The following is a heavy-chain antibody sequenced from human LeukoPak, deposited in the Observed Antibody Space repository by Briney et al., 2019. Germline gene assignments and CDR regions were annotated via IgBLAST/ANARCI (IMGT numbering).Heavy chain of an antibody. J-gene: IGHJ4*02. CDR3: ARDSSGWYGGFDY. Sequence: GGSLRLSCAASGFTFSSYAMTWVRQAPGKGLEWVSDISGNGDITYYADSVKGRFTISRDNSKNTLYLQMNSLRAEDTAVYYCARDSSGWYGGFDYWGQGTLVTVSS. CDR1: GFTFSSYA. V-gene: IGHV3-23*01. D-gene: IGHD6-19*01. CDR2: ISGNGDIT.